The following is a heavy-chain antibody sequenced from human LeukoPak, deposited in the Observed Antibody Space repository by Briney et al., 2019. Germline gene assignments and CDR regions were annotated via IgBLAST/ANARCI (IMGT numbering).Heavy chain of an antibody. V-gene: IGHV3-23*01. CDR3: AKGQYFDWLSHNYYFDY. D-gene: IGHD3-9*01. CDR1: GFTFSSYG. J-gene: IGHJ4*02. CDR2: ISGSGGST. Sequence: GGSLRLSCAASGFTFSSYGMSWVRQAPGKGLEWVSAISGSGGSTYYADSVKGRFTISRDNSKNTLYLQMNSLRAEDTAVYYCAKGQYFDWLSHNYYFDYWGQGTLVTVSS.